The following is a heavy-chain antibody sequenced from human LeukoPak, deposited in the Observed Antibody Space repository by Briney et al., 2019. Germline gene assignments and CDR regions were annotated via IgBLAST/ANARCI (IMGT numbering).Heavy chain of an antibody. J-gene: IGHJ2*01. D-gene: IGHD2-15*01. CDR3: ARAHCSGGSCYQGVYWYFDL. V-gene: IGHV4-30-2*01. Sequence: PSETLSLTCTVSGGSISSGGYYWSWIRQPPGKGLEWIGYIYHSGSTYYNPSLKSRVTISVDRSKNQFSLKLSSVTATDTAVYYCARAHCSGGSCYQGVYWYFDLWGRGTLVTVSS. CDR2: IYHSGST. CDR1: GGSISSGGYY.